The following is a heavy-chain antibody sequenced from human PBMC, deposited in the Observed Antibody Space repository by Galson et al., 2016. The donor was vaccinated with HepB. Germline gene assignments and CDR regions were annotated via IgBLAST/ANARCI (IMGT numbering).Heavy chain of an antibody. CDR1: GFLFRSYG. V-gene: IGHV3-30*18. CDR2: DSMDGRRK. J-gene: IGHJ4*02. CDR3: AKRHEYCPPVGCAVDS. Sequence: SLRLSCAGSGFLFRSYGMHWVRQAPGKGLEWVAADSMDGRRKFYSDSVKGRFTISRDNSNNMLFLQMDSLRTDDTAVYYCAKRHEYCPPVGCAVDSWGQGTLVSVSS. D-gene: IGHD2/OR15-2a*01.